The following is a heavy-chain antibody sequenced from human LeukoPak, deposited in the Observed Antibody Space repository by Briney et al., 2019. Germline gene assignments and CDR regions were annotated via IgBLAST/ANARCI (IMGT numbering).Heavy chain of an antibody. CDR2: INHSVST. J-gene: IGHJ2*01. D-gene: IGHD1-26*01. CDR1: GGSFSGYY. Sequence: PSESLSLTCAVYGGSFSGYYWSWIRQPPGKGLEWIWEINHSVSTNYNPSLKCRVAISVDTSKHHSSLTLSPVNPPDTAVYYCARSYGSRYFDLWRRGTLVTVSS. CDR3: ARSYGSRYFDL. V-gene: IGHV4-34*01.